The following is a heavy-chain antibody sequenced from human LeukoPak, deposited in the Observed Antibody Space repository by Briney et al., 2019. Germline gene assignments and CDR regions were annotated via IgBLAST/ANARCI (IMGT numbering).Heavy chain of an antibody. CDR2: ISSSGSTI. J-gene: IGHJ4*02. CDR1: GLTFSDYY. CDR3: ARRSCCRTNDFDY. V-gene: IGHV3-11*01. D-gene: IGHD3-22*01. Sequence: GGSLRLSCAASGLTFSDYYMSWSRQAPGKGLEWVSYISSSGSTIYYADSVKGRFTISRDNAKNSLYLQMNSLRAEDTAVYYGARRSCCRTNDFDYWGQGTLVTVSS.